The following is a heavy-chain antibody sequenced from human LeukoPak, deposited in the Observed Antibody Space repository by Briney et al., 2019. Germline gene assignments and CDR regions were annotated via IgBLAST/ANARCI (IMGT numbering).Heavy chain of an antibody. CDR3: AKSHHVTAIDY. J-gene: IGHJ4*02. CDR1: GFTFSHYG. D-gene: IGHD2-21*02. V-gene: IGHV3-23*01. CDR2: ISGSGGST. Sequence: GGSLRLSCAASGFTFSHYGMTWVRQAPGKGLEWVSAISGSGGSTYYAGSVKGRFTISRDNSKNTLYLQMNRLRADDTAVYYCAKSHHVTAIDYWGQGTLVTVSS.